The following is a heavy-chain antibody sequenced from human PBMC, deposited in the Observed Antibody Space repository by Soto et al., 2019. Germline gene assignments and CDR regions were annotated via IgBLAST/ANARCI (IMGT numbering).Heavy chain of an antibody. CDR2: ISSGGQTV. CDR3: TRERPSSDFWSGYSYGLDV. Sequence: LSLTCAVYGGSFSSYEMNWVRQAPGKGLEWVSYISSGGQTVYYADSVKGRFTISRDTAKSSLFLQMNSLRAEDTAVYYCTRERPSSDFWSGYSYGLDVWGQGTTVTVSS. CDR1: GGSFSSYE. D-gene: IGHD3-3*01. V-gene: IGHV3-48*03. J-gene: IGHJ6*02.